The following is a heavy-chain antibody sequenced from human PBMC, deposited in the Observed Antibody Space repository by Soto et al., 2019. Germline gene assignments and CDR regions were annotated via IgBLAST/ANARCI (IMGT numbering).Heavy chain of an antibody. Sequence: PSETLSLTCTVSGGSISSSSYYWGWIRQPPGKGLEWIGSIYYSGSTYYNPSLKSRVTISVDTSKNQFSLRLSSVTAADTAVYYCARDFTSRIAVAGTLWYFDLWGRGTLVTVSS. V-gene: IGHV4-39*01. J-gene: IGHJ2*01. CDR2: IYYSGST. D-gene: IGHD6-19*01. CDR3: ARDFTSRIAVAGTLWYFDL. CDR1: GGSISSSSYY.